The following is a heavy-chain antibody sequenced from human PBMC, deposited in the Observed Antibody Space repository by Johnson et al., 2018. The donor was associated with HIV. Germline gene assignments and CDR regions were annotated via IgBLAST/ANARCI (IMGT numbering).Heavy chain of an antibody. J-gene: IGHJ3*02. V-gene: IGHV3-33*06. CDR1: GFTFSTYG. CDR2: IWYDGREK. Sequence: QVQLVESGGGVVQPGRSLRLSCAASGFTFSTYGMHWVRQAPGKGLEWVALIWYDGREKDYADPVKGRFTIARDNSKHTLNLEMNSLRVEDTAVYYCAKVVTSSSSWQDDALDIWGQGTVVTVSS. CDR3: AKVVTSSSSWQDDALDI. D-gene: IGHD6-13*01.